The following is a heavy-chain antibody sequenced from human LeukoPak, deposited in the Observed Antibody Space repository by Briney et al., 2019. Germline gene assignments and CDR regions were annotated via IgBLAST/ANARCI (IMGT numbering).Heavy chain of an antibody. CDR3: ARDGDGDYVFSYYFDY. Sequence: GGSLRLSCAASGFTFSSYAMRWVRQAPGKGLEWVALISYDESNTFYADSVKGRFTISRDNSKNTLYLQMNSLRVEDTAVYYCARDGDGDYVFSYYFDYWGQGTLVTVSS. J-gene: IGHJ4*02. D-gene: IGHD4-17*01. CDR1: GFTFSSYA. CDR2: ISYDESNT. V-gene: IGHV3-30*04.